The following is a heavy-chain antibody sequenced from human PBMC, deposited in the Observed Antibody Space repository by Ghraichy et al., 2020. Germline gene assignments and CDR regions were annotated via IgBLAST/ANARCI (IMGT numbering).Heavy chain of an antibody. Sequence: SETLSLTCTVSGGSINISGYYGSWIRQPPGKGLECIGYIYDSGSTKYNPSLKSRVTISVDTSKNHFSLKLTSVTAADTAVYYCARGYSSTLMNWFDPWGQGTLVTVSS. D-gene: IGHD2-2*01. J-gene: IGHJ5*02. V-gene: IGHV4-61*03. CDR2: IYDSGST. CDR1: GGSINISGYY. CDR3: ARGYSSTLMNWFDP.